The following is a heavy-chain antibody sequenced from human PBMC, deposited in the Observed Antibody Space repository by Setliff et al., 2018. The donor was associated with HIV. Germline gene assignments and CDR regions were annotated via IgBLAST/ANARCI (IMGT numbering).Heavy chain of an antibody. V-gene: IGHV4-39*01. CDR3: ARHSGLGGYYSPFDY. D-gene: IGHD3-22*01. J-gene: IGHJ4*02. CDR1: GGSISSSSYY. CDR2: IYYSAST. Sequence: SETLSLTCTVSGGSISSSSYYWGWIRQPPGKGLEWIGSIYYSASTYYNPPLKSRVTISVDTSKNQFSLKLSSVTAADTTVYYCARHSGLGGYYSPFDYWGPGTLVTVSS.